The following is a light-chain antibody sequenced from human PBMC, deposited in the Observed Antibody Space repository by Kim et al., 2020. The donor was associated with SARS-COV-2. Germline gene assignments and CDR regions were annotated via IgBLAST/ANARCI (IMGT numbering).Light chain of an antibody. V-gene: IGLV10-54*01. Sequence: QAGLTQPPSMSMGLGQYATLTCTGNNDNIGDQGAAWLQLFQGHPPKLLSYRNKDRPSGISERFSASRSGNTASLTIIGLQPEDEAVYYCSAWDMSLSAWVFGGGTQLTVL. CDR1: NDNIGDQG. J-gene: IGLJ3*02. CDR2: RNK. CDR3: SAWDMSLSAWV.